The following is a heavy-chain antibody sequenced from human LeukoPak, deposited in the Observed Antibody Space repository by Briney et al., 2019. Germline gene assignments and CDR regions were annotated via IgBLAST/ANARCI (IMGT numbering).Heavy chain of an antibody. CDR3: ARGVVPVYFDY. V-gene: IGHV4-59*12. CDR1: GGSISSYY. CDR2: IYYSGST. J-gene: IGHJ4*02. Sequence: PSETLSLTCTVSGGSISSYYWSWIRQPPGKGLEWIGYIYYSGSTNYNPSLKSRVTISVDTSKSQFSLNLRSVTAADTAVYYCARGVVPVYFDYWGQGTLVTVSS. D-gene: IGHD2-2*01.